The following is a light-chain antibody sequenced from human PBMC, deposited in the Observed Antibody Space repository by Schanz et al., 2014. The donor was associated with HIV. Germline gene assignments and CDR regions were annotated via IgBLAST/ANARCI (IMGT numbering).Light chain of an antibody. J-gene: IGKJ5*01. CDR3: QQRSNWPPIT. CDR2: GAS. Sequence: EIVLTQSPDTLSLSPGERATLSCRASQTVSSSSLAWYQQKPGQSPRLLIYGASTRATGIPDRFSGSGSGTDFTLTISSLEPEDFAVYYCQQRSNWPPITFGQGTRLEIK. V-gene: IGKV3D-20*02. CDR1: QTVSSSS.